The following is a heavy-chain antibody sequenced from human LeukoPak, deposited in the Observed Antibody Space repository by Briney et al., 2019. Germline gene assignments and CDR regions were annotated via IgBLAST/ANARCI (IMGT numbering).Heavy chain of an antibody. Sequence: GGSLRLSCTVSGFTLSSYEMSWIRQAPGKGLEWVSSIDYDGGSGHYADSVKGRFTISRDNAKNSLYLQMNSLRAEDTAVYYCARALNGYSGYDFDYWGQGTLVTVSS. D-gene: IGHD5-12*01. V-gene: IGHV3-48*03. CDR1: GFTLSSYE. CDR3: ARALNGYSGYDFDY. CDR2: IDYDGGSG. J-gene: IGHJ4*02.